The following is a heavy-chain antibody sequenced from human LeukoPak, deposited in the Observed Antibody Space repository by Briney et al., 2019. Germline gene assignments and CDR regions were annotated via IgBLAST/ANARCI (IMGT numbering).Heavy chain of an antibody. J-gene: IGHJ4*02. D-gene: IGHD3-9*01. Sequence: SETLSLTCAVYGGSFSGYYWSWIRQPPGKGLEWIGEINHSGSTNYNPSLKSRVTISVDTSKNQFSLKLSSVTAADTAVYYCARRAGMNYDILTGYYTVYYFDHWGQGTLVTVSS. CDR2: INHSGST. CDR1: GGSFSGYY. V-gene: IGHV4-34*01. CDR3: ARRAGMNYDILTGYYTVYYFDH.